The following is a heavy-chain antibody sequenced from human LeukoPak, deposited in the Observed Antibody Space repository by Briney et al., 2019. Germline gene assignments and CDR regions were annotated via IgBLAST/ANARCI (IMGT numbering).Heavy chain of an antibody. V-gene: IGHV4-59*08. CDR1: GGSISSYY. CDR2: IYYSGST. D-gene: IGHD1-26*01. J-gene: IGHJ5*02. CDR3: ASSGGSYSDNWFDP. Sequence: SETLSFTCTVSGGSISSYYWSWIRQPPGKGLEWIGYIYYSGSTNYNPSLKSRVTISVDTSKNQFSLKLSSVTAADTAVYYCASSGGSYSDNWFDPWGQGTLVTVSS.